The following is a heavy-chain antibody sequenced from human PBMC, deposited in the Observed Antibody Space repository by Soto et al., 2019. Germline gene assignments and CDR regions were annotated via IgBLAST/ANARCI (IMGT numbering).Heavy chain of an antibody. CDR2: ISGSGGTT. CDR1: GFTFSTYV. J-gene: IGHJ5*02. Sequence: GGSLRLSCAASGFTFSTYVMNWVRQAPGKGLEWVSTISGSGGTTYYADSVKGRFTISRDNSKNTLYLQMNSLRAEDTAVYYCARALWGPAGHINWFDPWGQGTLVTVSS. D-gene: IGHD2-2*01. V-gene: IGHV3-23*01. CDR3: ARALWGPAGHINWFDP.